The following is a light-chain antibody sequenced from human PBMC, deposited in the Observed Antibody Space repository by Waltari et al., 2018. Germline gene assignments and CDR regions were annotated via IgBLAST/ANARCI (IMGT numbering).Light chain of an antibody. CDR3: QQYSSYPPT. J-gene: IGKJ2*01. Sequence: IQMTQSPSTLSASVGDSVPITCRASRSVDAWLAWYQQKPGKAPKFLIYKASNLESGVPSRFSGSGSGTEFSLTITSLQPDDFGTYYCQQYSSYPPTFGQGSKLEI. CDR1: RSVDAW. CDR2: KAS. V-gene: IGKV1-5*03.